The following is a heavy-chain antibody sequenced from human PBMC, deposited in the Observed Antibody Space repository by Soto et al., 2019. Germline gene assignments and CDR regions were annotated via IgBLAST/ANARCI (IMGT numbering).Heavy chain of an antibody. D-gene: IGHD5-18*01. CDR1: GFTFSSYG. J-gene: IGHJ3*02. V-gene: IGHV3-30*18. CDR3: AKDARGYSYGSYAFDI. CDR2: ISYDGSNK. Sequence: QVQLVESGGGVVQPGRSLRLSCAASGFTFSSYGMHWVRQAPGKGLEWVAVISYDGSNKYYADSVKGRFTISRDNSKNTLYLQMNSQRAEDTAVYYCAKDARGYSYGSYAFDIWGQGTMVTVSS.